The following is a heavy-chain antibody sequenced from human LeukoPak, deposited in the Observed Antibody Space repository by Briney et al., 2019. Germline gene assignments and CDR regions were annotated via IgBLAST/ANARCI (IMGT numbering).Heavy chain of an antibody. D-gene: IGHD2-21*01. CDR3: AREGPRGDSQFDY. CDR2: IWYDGSNK. J-gene: IGHJ4*02. Sequence: GGSLRLSCAASGFTFSNYGMHWVRQAPGKGLEWVALIWYDGSNKYYTDSVKGRLTISRDNSKDTLFLQMNSLRVEDTAVYYCAREGPRGDSQFDYWGQGTLVTVSS. CDR1: GFTFSNYG. V-gene: IGHV3-33*01.